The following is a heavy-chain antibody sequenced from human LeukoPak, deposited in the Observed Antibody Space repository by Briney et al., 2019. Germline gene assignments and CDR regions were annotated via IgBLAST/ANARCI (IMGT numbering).Heavy chain of an antibody. J-gene: IGHJ4*02. CDR2: IYYSEYT. CDR3: AKHYMGSSYNRGLDS. V-gene: IGHV4-39*01. CDR1: GGSISSSTYY. D-gene: IGHD3-10*01. Sequence: KSSETLSLTCTVSGGSISSSTYYWGWVRQPPGKGLEWIGSIYYSEYTYYNPSRESRVTISIDTSKNQFSLKLSSVTAADTAIYYCAKHYMGSSYNRGLDSWVQGTLVTVSS.